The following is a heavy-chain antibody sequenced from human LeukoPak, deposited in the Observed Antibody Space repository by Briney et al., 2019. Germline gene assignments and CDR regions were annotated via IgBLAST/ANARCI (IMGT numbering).Heavy chain of an antibody. V-gene: IGHV3-43*02. CDR3: AKDNTHIGELFQH. D-gene: IGHD5-12*01. Sequence: GGSLRLSCAASEFTFDDYAMHWVRQGPGKGPEWVSLISGDGDSTYYADSVKGRFTISRDNSKNSLYLQMNSLRTEDTAFYYCAKDNTHIGELFQHWGQGTLVTVSS. CDR1: EFTFDDYA. CDR2: ISGDGDST. J-gene: IGHJ1*01.